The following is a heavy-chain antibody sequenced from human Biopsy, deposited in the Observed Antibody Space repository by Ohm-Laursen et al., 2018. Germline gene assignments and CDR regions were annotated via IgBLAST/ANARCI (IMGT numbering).Heavy chain of an antibody. Sequence: SDTLSLTCAVSGGSISNYFWTWIRQPPGKGLEWIGYFRFEDRTSYNSSLKSRVTISADTSKNQFSLRLSSVTAADTAVYYCALGGGSYVNFDYWGQGTTVTVSS. D-gene: IGHD1-26*01. CDR2: FRFEDRT. V-gene: IGHV4-59*07. CDR1: GGSISNYF. CDR3: ALGGGSYVNFDY. J-gene: IGHJ4*03.